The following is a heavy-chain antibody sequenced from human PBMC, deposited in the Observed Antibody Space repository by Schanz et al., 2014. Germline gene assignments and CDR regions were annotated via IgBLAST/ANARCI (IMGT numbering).Heavy chain of an antibody. CDR2: ISGSSIHK. D-gene: IGHD3-3*01. CDR1: GFTFSDHY. V-gene: IGHV3-11*03. Sequence: PGGSLRLSCAASGFTFSDHYMDWVRQAPGKGLEWVSHISGSSIHKNYADSVKGRFSISRDNGETSVYLQINSLRVEDTAVYYCARFLARYQYYGVDVWGQGTTVIVSS. J-gene: IGHJ6*02. CDR3: ARFLARYQYYGVDV.